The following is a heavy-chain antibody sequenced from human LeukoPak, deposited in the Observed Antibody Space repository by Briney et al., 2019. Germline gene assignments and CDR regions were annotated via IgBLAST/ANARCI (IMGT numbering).Heavy chain of an antibody. CDR3: ATETRSYALNY. CDR1: GFTFSSYW. V-gene: IGHV3-7*01. J-gene: IGHJ4*02. D-gene: IGHD1-26*01. Sequence: GGSLRLSCAASGFTFSSYWMSWVRQAPGKGLEWVANIKQDGSEKYYVDSVKGRFTISRDNAKNSLYLQMNSLRAEDTAVYYCATETRSYALNYWGQGTLVTVSS. CDR2: IKQDGSEK.